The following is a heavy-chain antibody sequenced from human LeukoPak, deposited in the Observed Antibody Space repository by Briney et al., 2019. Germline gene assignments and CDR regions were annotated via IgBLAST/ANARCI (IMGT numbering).Heavy chain of an antibody. V-gene: IGHV3-30*02. J-gene: IGHJ5*02. CDR3: ARNRAAAGDWLDP. Sequence: RGSLTLSCAAAGFTFSAYGVHWVRQAPGKGLEWLAFIRYDGRIKNYADSVKGRFTITRDNSKNTLYLQMNSLTTEDTSLYYCARNRAAAGDWLDPWGQGTLVIVSS. CDR2: IRYDGRIK. D-gene: IGHD6-13*01. CDR1: GFTFSAYG.